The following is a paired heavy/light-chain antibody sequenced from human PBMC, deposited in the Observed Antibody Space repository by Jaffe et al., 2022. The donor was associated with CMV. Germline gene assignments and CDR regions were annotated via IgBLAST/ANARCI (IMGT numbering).Heavy chain of an antibody. J-gene: IGHJ3*02. D-gene: IGHD3-22*01. V-gene: IGHV1-58*02. Sequence: QMQLVQSGPEVKKPGTSVKVSCKASGFTFTSSAMQWVRQARGQRLEWIGWIVVGSGNTNYAQKFQERVTITRDMSTSTAYMELSSLRSEDTAVYYCASTYYYDSSGGTYWADAFDIWGQGTMVTVSS. CDR2: IVVGSGNT. CDR1: GFTFTSSA. CDR3: ASTYYYDSSGGTYWADAFDI.
Light chain of an antibody. CDR3: MQALQTPGT. CDR1: QSLLHSNGYNY. CDR2: LGS. V-gene: IGKV2-28*01. Sequence: DIVMTQSPLSLPVTPGEPASISCRSSQSLLHSNGYNYLDWYLQKPGQSPQLLIYLGSNRASGVPDRFSGSGSGTDFTLKISRVEAEDVGVYYCMQALQTPGTFGQGTKLEIK. J-gene: IGKJ2*01.